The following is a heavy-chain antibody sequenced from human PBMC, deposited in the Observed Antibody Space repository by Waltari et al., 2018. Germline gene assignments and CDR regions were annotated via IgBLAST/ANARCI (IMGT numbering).Heavy chain of an antibody. CDR2: IIPIFGTA. CDR1: GGTFSSYA. J-gene: IGHJ5*02. V-gene: IGHV1-69*01. D-gene: IGHD3-9*01. Sequence: QVQLVQSGAEVKKPGSSVKVSCKASGGTFSSYAISWVRQAPGQGLEWMGGIIPIFGTANYAQKFQGRVTITADESTSTAYMELSSLRSEDTAVYYCARVHYDILTGYDLNWFDPWGQGTLVTVSS. CDR3: ARVHYDILTGYDLNWFDP.